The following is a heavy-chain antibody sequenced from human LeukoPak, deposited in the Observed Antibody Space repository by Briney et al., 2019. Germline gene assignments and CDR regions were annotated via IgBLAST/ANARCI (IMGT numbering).Heavy chain of an antibody. CDR1: GGSISSYY. Sequence: SETLSLTCTVSGGSISSYYWSWIRQPPGKGLEWIGNIYYDGSSKSNPSLQSRVSISVDTSKNQFFLELTSVTAADTAVYYCARGGGVNRDGYNQFDYWGQGTLVTVSS. CDR3: ARGGGVNRDGYNQFDY. J-gene: IGHJ4*02. V-gene: IGHV4-59*01. D-gene: IGHD5-24*01. CDR2: IYYDGSS.